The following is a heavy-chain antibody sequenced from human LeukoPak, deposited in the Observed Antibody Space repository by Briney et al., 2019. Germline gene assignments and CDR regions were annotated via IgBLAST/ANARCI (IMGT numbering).Heavy chain of an antibody. Sequence: ASVKVSCKASGYTFTGYYMHWVRRAPGQGLEWTGWINPNSGGTNYAQKFQGRVTMTRDTSISTAYMELSRLRSDDTAVYYCARGLAGRRHKDYAFDIWGQGTMVTVSS. V-gene: IGHV1-2*02. J-gene: IGHJ3*02. CDR2: INPNSGGT. D-gene: IGHD2-21*01. CDR3: ARGLAGRRHKDYAFDI. CDR1: GYTFTGYY.